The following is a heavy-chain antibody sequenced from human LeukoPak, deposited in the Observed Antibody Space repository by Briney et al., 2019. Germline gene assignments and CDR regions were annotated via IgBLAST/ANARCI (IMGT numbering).Heavy chain of an antibody. Sequence: ASVKVSCKASGYTFTGYYMDWVRQAPGQGLEWMGWINPNSGDTNYAQKFQGRVTMTRDTSISTAYMELSRLRSDDTAVYYCARDGIYDFWSGYNWFDPWGQGTLVTVSS. CDR3: ARDGIYDFWSGYNWFDP. V-gene: IGHV1-2*02. CDR1: GYTFTGYY. CDR2: INPNSGDT. J-gene: IGHJ5*02. D-gene: IGHD3-3*01.